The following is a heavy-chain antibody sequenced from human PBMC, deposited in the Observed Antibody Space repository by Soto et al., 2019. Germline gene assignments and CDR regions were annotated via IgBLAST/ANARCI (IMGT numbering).Heavy chain of an antibody. D-gene: IGHD5-12*01. CDR3: ARHIVPTIIDGSYSGGYGMDV. CDR1: GGTFSNYT. Sequence: QVQLVQCGAEVKKPGSSVKVSCKASGGTFSNYTISWVRQAPGQGLEWMGGIIPIFDTANYAQKFQGRVTITADESTSTAYMELSSLRSEDTAVYYCARHIVPTIIDGSYSGGYGMDVWGQGTTVTVSS. CDR2: IIPIFDTA. J-gene: IGHJ6*02. V-gene: IGHV1-69*12.